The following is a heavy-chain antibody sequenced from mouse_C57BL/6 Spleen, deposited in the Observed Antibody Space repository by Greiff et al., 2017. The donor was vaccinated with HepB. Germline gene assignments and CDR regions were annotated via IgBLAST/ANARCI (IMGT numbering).Heavy chain of an antibody. CDR2: FHPYNDDT. Sequence: VKLVESGAELVKPGASVKMSCKASGYTFTTYPIEWMKQNHGKSLEWIGNFHPYNDDTKYNEKFKGKATLTVEKSSSTVYLELSRLTSDDSAVYYCARGYYGSHYYAMDYWGQGTSVTVSS. V-gene: IGHV1-47*01. CDR1: GYTFTTYP. J-gene: IGHJ4*01. CDR3: ARGYYGSHYYAMDY. D-gene: IGHD1-1*01.